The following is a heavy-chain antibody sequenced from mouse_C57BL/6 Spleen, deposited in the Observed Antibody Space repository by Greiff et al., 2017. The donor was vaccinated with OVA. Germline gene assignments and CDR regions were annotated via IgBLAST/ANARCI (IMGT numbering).Heavy chain of an antibody. CDR3: ARVLGYWYFDV. CDR1: GYTFTSYW. J-gene: IGHJ1*03. V-gene: IGHV1-69*01. CDR2: IDPSDSST. Sequence: QVQLQQPGAELVMPGASVKLSCKASGYTFTSYWMHWVKQRPGQGLEWIGEIDPSDSSTNYNQKFKGKSTLTVDKSSSTAYMQFSSLTSEDSAVYYFARVLGYWYFDVWGTGTTVTVSS. D-gene: IGHD4-1*01.